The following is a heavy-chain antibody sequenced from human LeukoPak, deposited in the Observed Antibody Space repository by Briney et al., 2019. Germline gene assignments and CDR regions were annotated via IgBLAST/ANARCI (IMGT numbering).Heavy chain of an antibody. J-gene: IGHJ4*02. CDR3: AKDAYHYYGPGSPRAHFDY. Sequence: PGGSLRLSCAASGFTFSSYGMHWVRQAPGKGLEWVAFIRYDGSNKYYADSVKGRFTISRDNSKNTLYLQMNSLRAEDTAVYYCAKDAYHYYGPGSPRAHFDYWGQGTLVTVSS. V-gene: IGHV3-30*02. D-gene: IGHD3-10*01. CDR2: IRYDGSNK. CDR1: GFTFSSYG.